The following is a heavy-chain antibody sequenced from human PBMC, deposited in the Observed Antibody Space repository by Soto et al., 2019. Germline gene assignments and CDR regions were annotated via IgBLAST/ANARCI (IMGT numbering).Heavy chain of an antibody. CDR1: GFTFSSYW. D-gene: IGHD2-15*01. J-gene: IGHJ4*02. CDR3: ARDAYYCSGGSCYDY. Sequence: PGGSLRLSCAASGFTFSSYWMSWVRQAPGKGLEWVANIKQDGSEKYYVDSVRGRFTISRDNAKNSLYLQMNSLRAEDTAVYYCARDAYYCSGGSCYDYWGQGTLVTVSS. CDR2: IKQDGSEK. V-gene: IGHV3-7*01.